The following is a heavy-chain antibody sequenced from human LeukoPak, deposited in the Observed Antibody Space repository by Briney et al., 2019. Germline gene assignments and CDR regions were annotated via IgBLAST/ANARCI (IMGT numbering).Heavy chain of an antibody. CDR3: AKDYYVDTAMPYAFDI. D-gene: IGHD5-18*01. CDR2: ISWNSGSI. J-gene: IGHJ3*02. CDR1: GFTFDDYA. V-gene: IGHV3-9*01. Sequence: PGGSLRLSCAASGFTFDDYAMHWVRQAPGKGLEWVSGISWNSGSIGYADSVKGRFTISRDNAKNSLYLQMNSLRAEDTALYYCAKDYYVDTAMPYAFDIWGQGTMVTVSS.